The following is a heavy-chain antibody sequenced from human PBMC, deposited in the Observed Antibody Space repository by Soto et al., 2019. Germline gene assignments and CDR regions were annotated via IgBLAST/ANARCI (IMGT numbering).Heavy chain of an antibody. Sequence: ASVKVSCKASGYTFTSYAMHWVRQAPGQRLEWMGWINAGNGNTKYSQKFQGRVTITRGTSASTAYMELSSLRSEDTAVYYCASRLVDYYYYYYMDVWGKGTTVTVSS. CDR3: ASRLVDYYYYYYMDV. CDR2: INAGNGNT. V-gene: IGHV1-3*01. D-gene: IGHD2-2*01. CDR1: GYTFTSYA. J-gene: IGHJ6*03.